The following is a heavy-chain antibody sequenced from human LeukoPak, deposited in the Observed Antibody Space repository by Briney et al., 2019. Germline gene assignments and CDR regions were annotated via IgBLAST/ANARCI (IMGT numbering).Heavy chain of an antibody. D-gene: IGHD6-19*01. CDR2: VYATGTT. V-gene: IGHV4-59*01. Sequence: PSETLSLTCTVSSGSITGYYWSWIRQPPGKGLEWIAYVYATGTTNYNPSLKPRATISIDTSKNQLSLTLTSLTATDTAVYYCARVGSGGAWFDFWGQGALVSISS. CDR1: SGSITGYY. J-gene: IGHJ4*02. CDR3: ARVGSGGAWFDF.